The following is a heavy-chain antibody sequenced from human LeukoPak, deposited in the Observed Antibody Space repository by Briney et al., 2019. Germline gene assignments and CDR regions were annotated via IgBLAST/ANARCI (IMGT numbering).Heavy chain of an antibody. CDR1: GGSISSYN. CDR3: ARADQLPPYYYYYMDV. D-gene: IGHD2-2*01. J-gene: IGHJ6*03. CDR2: IYSSGST. Sequence: SETLSLTCTVSGGSISSYNWNWIRQPAGEGLEWIGRIYSSGSTIYNPSLKSRVTMSVDTSKNQFSLKLSSVSAADTAVYYCARADQLPPYYYYYMDVWGKGTKVTVSS. V-gene: IGHV4-4*07.